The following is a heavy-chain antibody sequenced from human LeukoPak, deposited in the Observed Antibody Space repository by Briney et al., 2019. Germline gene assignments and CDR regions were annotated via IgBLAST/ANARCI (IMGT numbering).Heavy chain of an antibody. CDR2: IRYDGSNK. Sequence: PGGSLRLSCAASGFTFSSYGMHWVRQAPGKGLEWVAFIRYDGSNKYYADSVKGRFTISRDNSKNTLYLQMNSLRAEDAAVYYCASITTVTTDEIDYWGQGTLVTVSS. V-gene: IGHV3-30*02. CDR1: GFTFSSYG. J-gene: IGHJ4*02. D-gene: IGHD4-17*01. CDR3: ASITTVTTDEIDY.